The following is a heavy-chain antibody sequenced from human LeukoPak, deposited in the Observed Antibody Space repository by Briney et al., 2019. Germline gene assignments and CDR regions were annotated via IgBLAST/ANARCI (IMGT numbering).Heavy chain of an antibody. CDR3: ACFPTYCGGDCPPDY. D-gene: IGHD2-21*01. J-gene: IGHJ4*02. CDR2: VVPIFGTA. Sequence: VASVNVSCKASGGTFSSYAVSWVRQAPGQGREWMGGVVPIFGTANYAQKFQGRVTITADESTSTAYMELSRLRSEDTAVYYCACFPTYCGGDCPPDYWGQGTLITVSS. V-gene: IGHV1-69*01. CDR1: GGTFSSYA.